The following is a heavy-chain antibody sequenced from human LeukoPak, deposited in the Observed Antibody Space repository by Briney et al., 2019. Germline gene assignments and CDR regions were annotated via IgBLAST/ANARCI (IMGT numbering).Heavy chain of an antibody. J-gene: IGHJ6*02. D-gene: IGHD6-19*01. V-gene: IGHV3-30*18. CDR3: AKGGSSGWYLLYSDYYGMDV. Sequence: PGGSLRLSCAAPGFTFSSYGMHWVRQAPGKGLEWVAVISYDGSNKYYADSVKGRFTISRDNSKNTLYLQMNSLRAEDTAVYYCAKGGSSGWYLLYSDYYGMDVWGQGTTVTVSS. CDR1: GFTFSSYG. CDR2: ISYDGSNK.